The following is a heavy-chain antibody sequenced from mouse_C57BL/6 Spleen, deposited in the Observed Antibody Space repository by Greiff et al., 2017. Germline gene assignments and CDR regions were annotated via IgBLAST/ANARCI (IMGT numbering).Heavy chain of an antibody. CDR2: IDPSDSET. CDR3: ARLWDRGNYFDY. J-gene: IGHJ2*01. V-gene: IGHV1-52*01. CDR1: GYTFTSYW. D-gene: IGHD3-3*01. Sequence: QVQLQQPGAELVRPGSSVKLSCKASGYTFTSYWMHWVKQRPIQGLEWIGNIDPSDSETHYNQKFKDKATLTVDKSSSTAYMQLSSLTSEDSAVYSCARLWDRGNYFDYWGQGTTLTVSS.